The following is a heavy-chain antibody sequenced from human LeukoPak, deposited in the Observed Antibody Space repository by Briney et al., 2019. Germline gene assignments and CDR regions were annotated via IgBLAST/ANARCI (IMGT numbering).Heavy chain of an antibody. CDR1: GFTFSSYG. J-gene: IGHJ4*02. CDR2: IWYDGSNK. CDR3: ARVRSKTMVRGVLDY. Sequence: GGSLRLSSAASGFTFSSYGMHWVRQAPGKGLEWVAVIWYDGSNKYYADSVKGRFTISRDNSKNTLYLQMNSLRAEDTAVYYCARVRSKTMVRGVLDYWGQGTLVTVSS. D-gene: IGHD3-10*01. V-gene: IGHV3-33*01.